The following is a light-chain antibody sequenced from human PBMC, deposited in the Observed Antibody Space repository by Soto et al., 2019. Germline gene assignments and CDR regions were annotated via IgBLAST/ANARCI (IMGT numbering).Light chain of an antibody. CDR3: QQYNNWPGWT. J-gene: IGKJ1*01. CDR2: GAS. CDR1: QSVSSN. Sequence: EIVMTQSPATLSVSPGERATLSCRASQSVSSNLAWYQQKPGQAPRLLIYGASTRATGIPARFSGSGSGTEFTLTLSSLQSEDFAVYSCQQYNNWPGWTFVQGTKVDIK. V-gene: IGKV3-15*01.